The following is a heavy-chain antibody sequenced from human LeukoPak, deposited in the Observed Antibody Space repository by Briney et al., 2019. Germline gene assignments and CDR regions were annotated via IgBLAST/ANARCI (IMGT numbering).Heavy chain of an antibody. J-gene: IGHJ3*02. CDR2: LSKSGNT. Sequence: SGTLSRTCTVSGGSISSYYWSWIRLPPGKGLEWIGYLSKSGNTNYSPSLKSRVTIFGDTSKNQFFLKLSSVTAADTAVYYCARARYVNSFYAFDIWGQGTLVTVSS. V-gene: IGHV4-59*01. CDR3: ARARYVNSFYAFDI. CDR1: GGSISSYY. D-gene: IGHD3-9*01.